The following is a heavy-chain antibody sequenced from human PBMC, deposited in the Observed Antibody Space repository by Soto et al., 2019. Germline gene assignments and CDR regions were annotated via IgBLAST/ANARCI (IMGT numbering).Heavy chain of an antibody. CDR2: IYYSGST. Sequence: SETLSLTCAVSGGSISSYYWSWIRQPPGKGLEWIGYIYYSGSTNYNPSLKSRVTISVDTSKNQFSLKLSSVTAADTAVYYCARAWGRVFDYWGQGTLVTVSS. J-gene: IGHJ4*02. V-gene: IGHV4-59*01. D-gene: IGHD3-16*01. CDR3: ARAWGRVFDY. CDR1: GGSISSYY.